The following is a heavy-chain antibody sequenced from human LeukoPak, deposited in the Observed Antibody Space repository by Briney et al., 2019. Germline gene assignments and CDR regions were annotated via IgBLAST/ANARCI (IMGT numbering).Heavy chain of an antibody. CDR2: IYDSGNT. V-gene: IGHV4-39*01. CDR1: GVSMSSSPYY. CDR3: ARHDCDSSRCSVNWFDP. J-gene: IGHJ5*02. Sequence: SETLSLTCTVSGVSMSSSPYYWGWIRQPPGKGLEWIGTIYDSGNTNYNPSLRSRLTISVDTPRNQFSLKLSSVTAADTAVYYCARHDCDSSRCSVNWFDPWGQGTLVTVSS. D-gene: IGHD2/OR15-2a*01.